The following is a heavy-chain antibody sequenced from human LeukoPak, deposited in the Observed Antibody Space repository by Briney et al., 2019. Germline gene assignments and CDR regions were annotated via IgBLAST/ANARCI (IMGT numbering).Heavy chain of an antibody. J-gene: IGHJ5*02. Sequence: PGGSLRLSCAASGFALSSHWMTWVRQVPGKGLEWVASIKEEGSEKHYVDSVKGRFTISRDNAKNSLYLQMNSLRAEDTAVYYCARGHYQLSWGQGILVTVSS. V-gene: IGHV3-7*01. CDR3: ARGHYQLS. CDR2: IKEEGSEK. CDR1: GFALSSHW. D-gene: IGHD2-2*01.